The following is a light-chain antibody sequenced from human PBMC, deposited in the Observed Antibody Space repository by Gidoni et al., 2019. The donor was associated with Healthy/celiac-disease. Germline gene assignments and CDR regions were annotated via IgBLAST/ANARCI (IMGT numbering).Light chain of an antibody. V-gene: IGLV2-14*01. Sequence: QSALTQPASVSGSHGQSITISCTGTSSDVGGYNYASWYQQHPGKAPKLIIYDVSNSPSGVSTRFSGSKSGNTASLTISGLQAEDEADYYCSSYTSSSTVVFGGGTKLTVL. J-gene: IGLJ2*01. CDR3: SSYTSSSTVV. CDR2: DVS. CDR1: SSDVGGYNY.